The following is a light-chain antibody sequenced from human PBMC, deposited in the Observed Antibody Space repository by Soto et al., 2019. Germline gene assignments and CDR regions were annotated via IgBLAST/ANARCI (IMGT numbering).Light chain of an antibody. CDR3: SSYSSSNTLVV. CDR1: SSDVGGYTY. J-gene: IGLJ2*01. Sequence: QSVLTQPASVSGSPGQSITISCTGTSSDVGGYTYVSWYQQHPGKAPKLIIYEVSNRPSGVSNRFSGSKSGNTASLTISGLQAEDEADYYCSSYSSSNTLVVFGGGTKLTVL. V-gene: IGLV2-14*01. CDR2: EVS.